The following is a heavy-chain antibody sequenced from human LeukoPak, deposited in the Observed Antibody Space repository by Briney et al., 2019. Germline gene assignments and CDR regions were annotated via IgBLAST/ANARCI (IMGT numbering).Heavy chain of an antibody. V-gene: IGHV4-30-4*01. CDR3: AGEDGAPSWGGFDP. Sequence: SQTLSLTCTVSGGSISSGDYYWSWIRQPPGEGLEWIGNLYYSGSTYYNTSLKSRVTISVDTSKNQFSRKLSSVTAADTAVYYCAGEDGAPSWGGFDPWGQGTLVTVSS. CDR1: GGSISSGDYY. J-gene: IGHJ5*01. CDR2: LYYSGST. D-gene: IGHD5-24*01.